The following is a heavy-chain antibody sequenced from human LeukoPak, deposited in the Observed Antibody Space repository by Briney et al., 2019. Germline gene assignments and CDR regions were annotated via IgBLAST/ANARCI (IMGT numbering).Heavy chain of an antibody. CDR2: IYSGGTT. J-gene: IGHJ3*02. V-gene: IGHV3-53*01. D-gene: IGHD4-17*01. CDR3: ARGPVTRFEI. Sequence: GGSLRLSCAASGFTVSSNYMSWVRQAPGKRLEWGSVIYSGGTTYYADSVKGRFTISRDNSNNTLYLQMNSLRAEDTAVYYCARGPVTRFEIWGQGTMVTVSS. CDR1: GFTVSSNY.